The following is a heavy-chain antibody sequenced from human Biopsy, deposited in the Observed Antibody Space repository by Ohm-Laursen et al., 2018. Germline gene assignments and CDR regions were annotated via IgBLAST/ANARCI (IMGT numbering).Heavy chain of an antibody. CDR1: GYTFTDAA. J-gene: IGHJ4*02. CDR2: VSTKTGNT. CDR3: ARNRANDYVWGSYGDDN. D-gene: IGHD3-16*01. Sequence: ASVKVSCKASGYTFTDAAITWVRQVGGQGFEWLGWVSTKTGNTNFAQKFQGRITLTTDASTATAYMELRGLISDDTAVYYCARNRANDYVWGSYGDDNWGQGTLVTVSS. V-gene: IGHV1-18*01.